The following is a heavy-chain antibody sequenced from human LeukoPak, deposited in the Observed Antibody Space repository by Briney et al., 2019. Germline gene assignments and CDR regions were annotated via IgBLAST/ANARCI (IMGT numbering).Heavy chain of an antibody. CDR1: GGSISSGGYY. V-gene: IGHV4-30-2*01. J-gene: IGHJ5*02. CDR2: INHSGST. Sequence: SQTLSLTCTVSGGSISSGGYYWSWIRQPPGKGLEWIGEINHSGSTNYNPSLKSRVTISVDTSKNQFSLKLSSVTAADTAVYYCARGVGYCSSTSCYNRMFDPWGQGTLVTVSS. D-gene: IGHD2-2*01. CDR3: ARGVGYCSSTSCYNRMFDP.